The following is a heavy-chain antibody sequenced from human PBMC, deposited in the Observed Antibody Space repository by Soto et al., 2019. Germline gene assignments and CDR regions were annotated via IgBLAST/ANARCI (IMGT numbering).Heavy chain of an antibody. Sequence: PSQTLSLTCAISGDSVSSNSAAWSWIRQSPSRGLEWLGRTYYRSKWYNDYAVSVKSRITINPDTSKNQFSLQLNSVTPEDTAVYYCARVKYYYDSSGYYSDAFDIWGQGAMATVS. V-gene: IGHV6-1*01. CDR2: TYYRSKWYN. CDR1: GDSVSSNSAA. D-gene: IGHD3-22*01. J-gene: IGHJ3*02. CDR3: ARVKYYYDSSGYYSDAFDI.